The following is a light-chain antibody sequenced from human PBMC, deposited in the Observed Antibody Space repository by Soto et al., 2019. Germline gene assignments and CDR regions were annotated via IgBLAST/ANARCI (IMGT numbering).Light chain of an antibody. CDR3: AACDDSLLGTYVV. J-gene: IGLJ2*01. V-gene: IGLV1-47*01. Sequence: QSVLTQPPSASGTPGQRVTISCSGSSSHIGSNYVYWYQQLPGTAPKLLIYRNNQRPSGVPDRFSCCKSGTSASLAISRLRSEEDEDDYCAACDDSLLGTYVVFGGGTQLTVL. CDR2: RNN. CDR1: SSHIGSNY.